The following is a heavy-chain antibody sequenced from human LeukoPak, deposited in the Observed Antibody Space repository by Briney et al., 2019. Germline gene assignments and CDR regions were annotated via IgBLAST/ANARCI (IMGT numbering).Heavy chain of an antibody. D-gene: IGHD2/OR15-2a*01. CDR2: INSNGSWT. Sequence: GGSLRLSCAASGNYWMHWVRQAPGKGLVWVSHINSNGSWTSYADSVKGRFTISKDNAKNTVYLQMNSLRAEDTAVYYCVSFYETYWGRGTLVTVSS. CDR3: VSFYETY. J-gene: IGHJ4*02. CDR1: GNYW. V-gene: IGHV3-74*01.